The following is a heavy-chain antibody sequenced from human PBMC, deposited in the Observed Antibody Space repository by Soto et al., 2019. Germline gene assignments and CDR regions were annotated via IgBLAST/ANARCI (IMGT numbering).Heavy chain of an antibody. D-gene: IGHD3-10*01. V-gene: IGHV3-7*01. CDR1: GFTFSSYW. CDR2: IKQDGSEK. J-gene: IGHJ6*03. Sequence: EVQLVESGGGLVQPGGSLRLSCAASGFTFSSYWMSWVRQAPGKGLEWVANIKQDGSEKYYVDSVKGRFTISRDNAKNSLYLQMNSLRAEDTAVYYCARGIRITMVRGPDYYYCYMDVWGKGTTVTVSS. CDR3: ARGIRITMVRGPDYYYCYMDV.